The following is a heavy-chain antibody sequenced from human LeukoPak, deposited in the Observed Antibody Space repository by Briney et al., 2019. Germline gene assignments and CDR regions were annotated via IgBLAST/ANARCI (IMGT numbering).Heavy chain of an antibody. J-gene: IGHJ4*02. Sequence: ASVKVSCKASGYTFTSYDINWVRQATGQGLEWMGWMNPNSGNTGYAQKFQGRVTMTRNTSISTAYMELSSLRSEDTAVYYCARVPLYCSGGSCYRPLGYWGQGTLVTVSS. CDR1: GYTFTSYD. V-gene: IGHV1-8*01. D-gene: IGHD2-15*01. CDR2: MNPNSGNT. CDR3: ARVPLYCSGGSCYRPLGY.